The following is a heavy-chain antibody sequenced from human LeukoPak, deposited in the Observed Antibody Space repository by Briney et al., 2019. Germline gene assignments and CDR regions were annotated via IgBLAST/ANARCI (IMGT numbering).Heavy chain of an antibody. CDR3: AKDSSPYCSSTSCYTGYET. CDR2: IWYGGSNK. V-gene: IGHV3-30*18. Sequence: PGRSLRLSCAASGFTFSSYGMHWVRQAPGKGLEWVAVIWYGGSNKYYADSVKGRFTISRDNSKNTLYLQMNSLRAEDTAVYYCAKDSSPYCSSTSCYTGYETWGQGTLVTVSS. J-gene: IGHJ5*02. CDR1: GFTFSSYG. D-gene: IGHD2-2*02.